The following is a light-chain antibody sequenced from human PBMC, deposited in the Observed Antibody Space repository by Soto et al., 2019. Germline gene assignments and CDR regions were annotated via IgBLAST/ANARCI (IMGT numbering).Light chain of an antibody. V-gene: IGLV2-14*01. Sequence: QSALTQPASVSGSPGQSFTISCTGTSSDVGGYNYVSWYQQHPGKAPKLIIYEVSNRPSGVSNRFSGSKSGNTASLTISGLQDEDESDYYCNSYTSKSTGVFGTGTKVTVL. J-gene: IGLJ1*01. CDR3: NSYTSKSTGV. CDR1: SSDVGGYNY. CDR2: EVS.